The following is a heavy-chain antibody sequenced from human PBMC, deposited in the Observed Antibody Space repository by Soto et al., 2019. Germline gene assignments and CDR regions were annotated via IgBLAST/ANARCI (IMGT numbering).Heavy chain of an antibody. J-gene: IGHJ4*02. V-gene: IGHV4-39*01. CDR3: ARPQYYYDSSGPLDY. CDR2: IYYSGST. Sequence: LSLTCTVSGGSISSSSYYWGWIRQPPGKGLEWIGSIYYSGSTYYNPSLKSRVTISVDTSKNQFSLKLSSVTAADTAVYYCARPQYYYDSSGPLDYWGQGTLVTVSS. D-gene: IGHD3-22*01. CDR1: GGSISSSSYY.